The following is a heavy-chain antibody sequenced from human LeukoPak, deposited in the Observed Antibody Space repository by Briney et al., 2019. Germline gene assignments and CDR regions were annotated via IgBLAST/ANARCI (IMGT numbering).Heavy chain of an antibody. D-gene: IGHD3-16*01. Sequence: ASVKVSCKASGYSITDYYVHGVRQAPGQGLEWMGWIHPNSGGAKYAQKFQGRVTMTREPSISTVYMELTSLSSDDTAVYYCATGGLQVVYWGQGTQVTVSS. J-gene: IGHJ4*02. V-gene: IGHV1-2*02. CDR1: GYSITDYY. CDR3: ATGGLQVVY. CDR2: IHPNSGGA.